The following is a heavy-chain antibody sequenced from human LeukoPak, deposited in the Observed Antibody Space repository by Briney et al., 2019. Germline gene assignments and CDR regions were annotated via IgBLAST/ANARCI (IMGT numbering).Heavy chain of an antibody. CDR3: AKDPVRGVTYYFDY. D-gene: IGHD3-10*01. J-gene: IGHJ4*02. CDR2: ISGSGGST. Sequence: GGSLRLSCAASGFTFSSYGMSWVRQAPGKGLEWVSAISGSGGSTYYADSVKGRFTISRDNSKNTLYLQMNSLRAEDTAVYYCAKDPVRGVTYYFDYWGQGTLVTVSS. CDR1: GFTFSSYG. V-gene: IGHV3-23*01.